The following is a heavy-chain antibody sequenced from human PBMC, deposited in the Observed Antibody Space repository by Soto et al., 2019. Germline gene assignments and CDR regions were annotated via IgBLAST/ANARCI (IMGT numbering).Heavy chain of an antibody. CDR1: GFTVSSNY. V-gene: IGHV3-66*01. J-gene: IGHJ5*02. D-gene: IGHD3-10*01. Sequence: EVQLVESGGGLVQPGGSLRLSCEASGFTVSSNYMSWVRQAPGKGLEWVSVIYSGGSTYYADSVKGRFTISRDKTKNTLYLQMNGLRAEDTAVYYCARAVRGSEWFDPWGQGTLVTVSS. CDR3: ARAVRGSEWFDP. CDR2: IYSGGST.